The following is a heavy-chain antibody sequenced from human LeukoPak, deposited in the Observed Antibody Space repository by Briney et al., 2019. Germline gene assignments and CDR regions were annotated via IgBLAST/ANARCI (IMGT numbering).Heavy chain of an antibody. V-gene: IGHV4-39*01. CDR3: ATDSVAGPGVPGDY. CDR1: GGSISSNSHH. CDR2: IYYNGNT. J-gene: IGHJ4*02. D-gene: IGHD6-19*01. Sequence: KPSETLSLTRTVSGGSISSNSHHWGWIRQPPGKGLEWIGSIYYNGNTYYTPSLKSRVTISVDTSKNQFSLKLSSVTAADTAVYYCATDSVAGPGVPGDYWGQGTLVTVSS.